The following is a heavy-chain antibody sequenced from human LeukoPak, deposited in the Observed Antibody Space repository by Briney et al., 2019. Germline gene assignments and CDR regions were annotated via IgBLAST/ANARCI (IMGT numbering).Heavy chain of an antibody. CDR3: ARVRAAAGTSAWFDP. J-gene: IGHJ5*02. CDR1: GGSISSGSYY. Sequence: SETLSLTCTVSGGSISSGSYYWSWIRQSAGKGLEWIGRIYTSGSTNYNPSLKSRVTISVDTSKNQFSLKLSSVTAADTAVYYCARVRAAAGTSAWFDPWGQGTLVTVSS. V-gene: IGHV4-61*02. D-gene: IGHD6-13*01. CDR2: IYTSGST.